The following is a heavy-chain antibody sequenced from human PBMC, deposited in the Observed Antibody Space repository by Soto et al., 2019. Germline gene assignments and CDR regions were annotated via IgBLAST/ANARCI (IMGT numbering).Heavy chain of an antibody. CDR2: VNPNSGNT. CDR3: ARVTRTWYFDR. V-gene: IGHV1-8*01. J-gene: IGHJ2*01. CDR1: GYTFGNND. Sequence: QVQLAQSGAEVKKPGASVKVSCKASGYTFGNNDINWVRQATGQGLEWMGWVNPNSGNTGYAQKFQGRVTMTRDTSTTTAYMELSSLTSEDTAVYYCARVTRTWYFDRWGRGTPVTVSS.